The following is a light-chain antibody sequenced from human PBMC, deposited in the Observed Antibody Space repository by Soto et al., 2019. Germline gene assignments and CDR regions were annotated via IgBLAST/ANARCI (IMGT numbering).Light chain of an antibody. J-gene: IGKJ2*01. CDR1: QSIYSS. Sequence: DIQMTQSPSSLSASVGDRVTITCRASQSIYSSLNWYHQKPGKAPKLLIYAASNLQSGVPSRFSGSGSGTEFTLSISRLETGEFGTYHRQPRLRGPFTFGQGAKLEI. CDR2: AAS. CDR3: QPRLRGPFT. V-gene: IGKV1-39*01.